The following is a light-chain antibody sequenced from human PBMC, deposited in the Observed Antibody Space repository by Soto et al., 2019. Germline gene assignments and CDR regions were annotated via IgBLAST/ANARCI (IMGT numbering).Light chain of an antibody. V-gene: IGKV3-20*01. Sequence: EIVLTQSPGTLSLSPGERATLSCRASQSVTSYYLAWYQQKPGQAPRLLIYGASRRATDIPDRFSGIGSGTDFTLTISSLEPEDFAVYYCQLYSSSSYTFGQGTKLEIK. J-gene: IGKJ2*01. CDR3: QLYSSSSYT. CDR1: QSVTSYY. CDR2: GAS.